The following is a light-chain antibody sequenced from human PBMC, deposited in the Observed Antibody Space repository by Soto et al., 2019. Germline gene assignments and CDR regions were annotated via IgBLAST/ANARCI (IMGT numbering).Light chain of an antibody. Sequence: SALTQPPSASGSPGQSVTISCTGTSSDVGGYDLVSWYQQHPGKAPKLILYEVAKRPSGVPDRFSGSKSGNTASLTVSGLQADDESDYYCSSFAGSNTLFGGGTKLTVL. J-gene: IGLJ2*01. CDR3: SSFAGSNTL. CDR2: EVA. V-gene: IGLV2-8*01. CDR1: SSDVGGYDL.